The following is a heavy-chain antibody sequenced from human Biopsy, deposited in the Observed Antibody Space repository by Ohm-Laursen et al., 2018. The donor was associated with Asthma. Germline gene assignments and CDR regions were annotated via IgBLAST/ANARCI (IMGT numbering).Heavy chain of an antibody. D-gene: IGHD4-17*01. CDR2: HDHEEGGT. Sequence: SVKVSCKAPGGTFSNFAISWVRQAPGQGLEWMGGHDHEEGGTVNARRFQGRVTMAEDTSTDTAYMELSSLSSDDTAVYYCASDFPKDYVRYNFQFWGQGTLVTVSS. V-gene: IGHV1-24*01. J-gene: IGHJ4*02. CDR1: GGTFSNFA. CDR3: ASDFPKDYVRYNFQF.